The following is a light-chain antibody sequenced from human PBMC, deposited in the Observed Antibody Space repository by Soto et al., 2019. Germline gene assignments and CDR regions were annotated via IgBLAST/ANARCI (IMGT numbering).Light chain of an antibody. J-gene: IGKJ4*01. CDR2: GAS. V-gene: IGKV3-15*01. CDR1: QSVSSN. Sequence: EVVMTQSPATLSVSPGERATLSCRASQSVSSNVAWYQQKPGQAPRLLIYGASTRATGIPASFSGSGSGTEFTLTISSLQSEDFAVYYCQQYNNLPLTFGGGTKVEIK. CDR3: QQYNNLPLT.